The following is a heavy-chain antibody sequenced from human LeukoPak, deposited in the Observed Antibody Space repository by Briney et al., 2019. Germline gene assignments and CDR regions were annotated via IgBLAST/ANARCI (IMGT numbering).Heavy chain of an antibody. J-gene: IGHJ4*02. Sequence: GGSLRLXCAASGFTFSSYAMHWVRQAPGKGLEYVSAISSNGGSTYYANSVKGRFTISSDNSKNTLYLQMGSLRAEDMAVYYCARGPRIAVAGSFDYWGQGTLVTVSS. CDR2: ISSNGGST. CDR3: ARGPRIAVAGSFDY. D-gene: IGHD6-19*01. V-gene: IGHV3-64*01. CDR1: GFTFSSYA.